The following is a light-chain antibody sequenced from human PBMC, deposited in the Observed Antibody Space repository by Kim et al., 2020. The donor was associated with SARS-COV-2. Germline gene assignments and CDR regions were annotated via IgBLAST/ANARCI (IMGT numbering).Light chain of an antibody. Sequence: IVLTQSPGTLSLSPGERATLSCRASQSINRDYLAWYQQKPGQAPRLLIYGASNRATGIPHRFSGSGSGTDFTLTITTLGPEDFAVYYCQEYGTSFGQGTRLEIK. V-gene: IGKV3-20*01. J-gene: IGKJ5*01. CDR1: QSINRDY. CDR3: QEYGTS. CDR2: GAS.